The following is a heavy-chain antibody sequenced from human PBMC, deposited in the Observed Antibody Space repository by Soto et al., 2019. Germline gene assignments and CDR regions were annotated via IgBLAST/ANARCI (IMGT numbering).Heavy chain of an antibody. Sequence: QVQLVQSGAEVKKPGSSVKVSCKASGGTFSSYAISWVRQAPGQGLEWMGGIIPIFGTANYAQKFQGRVTITADESTSTAHMELSSLRSEDTAVYYCAREGHKGTDSGYDDYWGQGTLVTVSS. CDR2: IIPIFGTA. J-gene: IGHJ4*02. CDR1: GGTFSSYA. V-gene: IGHV1-69*01. D-gene: IGHD5-12*01. CDR3: AREGHKGTDSGYDDY.